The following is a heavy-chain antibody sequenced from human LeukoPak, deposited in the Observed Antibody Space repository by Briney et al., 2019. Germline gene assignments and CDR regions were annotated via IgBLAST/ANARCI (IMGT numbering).Heavy chain of an antibody. CDR2: VNPNSFNT. CDR3: ARDMGINYYDSSGYADY. Sequence: ASVKVSCKASGYNFTTYDISWVRQATGQGLDCMQCVNPNSFNTGYALKFQCRVTITRNTSISTAYLDLSSLRSEDTAVFYCARDMGINYYDSSGYADYWGLGTLVTVSS. CDR1: GYNFTTYD. D-gene: IGHD3-22*01. J-gene: IGHJ4*02. V-gene: IGHV1-8*03.